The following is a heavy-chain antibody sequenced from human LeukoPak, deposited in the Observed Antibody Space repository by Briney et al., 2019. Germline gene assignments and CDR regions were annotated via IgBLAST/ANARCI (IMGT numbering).Heavy chain of an antibody. J-gene: IGHJ4*02. Sequence: SETLSLTCTVSGGSISNSYWSWVRQPPGKGLEWIGYTSYSGSTNYNPSLKSRVTMSVDTSKDQFCLRLISVTAADTAVYYCARLAVRGAPSYFDYWGQGTLVTVSS. V-gene: IGHV4-59*08. CDR2: TSYSGST. D-gene: IGHD3-10*01. CDR1: GGSISNSY. CDR3: ARLAVRGAPSYFDY.